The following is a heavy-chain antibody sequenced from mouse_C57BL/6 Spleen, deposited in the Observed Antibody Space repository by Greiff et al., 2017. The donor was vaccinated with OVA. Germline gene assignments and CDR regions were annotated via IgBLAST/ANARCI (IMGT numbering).Heavy chain of an antibody. CDR2: ISDDGSN. Sequence: EVKLMESGPGLVKPSQSLSLTCPATGYAITSGYYWNWIRQLPGNKLEWIGYISDDGSNNYNPSLKNRISITRDTSKNQFFLKLNSVTTEDTATYYCAREDYYGSSYWYFDVWGAGTTVAVAS. CDR1: GYAITSGYY. V-gene: IGHV3-6*01. D-gene: IGHD1-1*01. J-gene: IGHJ1*01. CDR3: AREDYYGSSYWYFDV.